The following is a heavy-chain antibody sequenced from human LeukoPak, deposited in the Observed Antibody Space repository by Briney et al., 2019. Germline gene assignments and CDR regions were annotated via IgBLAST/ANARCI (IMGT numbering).Heavy chain of an antibody. V-gene: IGHV4-59*01. D-gene: IGHD6-13*01. CDR3: ARSHTSSWHLFDY. Sequence: SETLSLTCTVSGGSISSYYWTWIRQPPGKGLEWIGYIYYSGSTNYNPSLKSRVTISVDTSKNQFSLKLSSVTAADTAVYYCARSHTSSWHLFDYWGQGTLVTVSS. CDR1: GGSISSYY. J-gene: IGHJ4*02. CDR2: IYYSGST.